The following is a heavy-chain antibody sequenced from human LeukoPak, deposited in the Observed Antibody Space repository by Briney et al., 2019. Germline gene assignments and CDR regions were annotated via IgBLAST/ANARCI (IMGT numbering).Heavy chain of an antibody. CDR2: IYYSGST. V-gene: IGHV4-59*12. J-gene: IGHJ4*02. CDR3: ARRFRGLLVFDY. CDR1: GGSISSYY. Sequence: SETLSLTCTVSGGSISSYYWSWIRQPPGKGLEWIGYIYYSGSTNYNPSLKSRVTISVDTSKNQFSLKLSSVTAADTAVYYCARRFRGLLVFDYWGQGTLVTVSS. D-gene: IGHD5-18*01.